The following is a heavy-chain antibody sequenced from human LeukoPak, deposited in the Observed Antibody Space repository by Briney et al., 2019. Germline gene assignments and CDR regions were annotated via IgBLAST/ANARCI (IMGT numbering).Heavy chain of an antibody. CDR2: IQPKSGGT. CDR1: GYTFTDYN. D-gene: IGHD2-15*01. CDR3: ARRYCSGGSCIPDY. Sequence: GESLKISCKASGYTFTDYNVYWVRQAPGQGPEWMGWIQPKSGGTIYAQRFQGRVTMTRDRSISTAYMELRSLRYDDTAVYYCARRYCSGGSCIPDYWGQGTRVTVSS. V-gene: IGHV1-2*02. J-gene: IGHJ4*02.